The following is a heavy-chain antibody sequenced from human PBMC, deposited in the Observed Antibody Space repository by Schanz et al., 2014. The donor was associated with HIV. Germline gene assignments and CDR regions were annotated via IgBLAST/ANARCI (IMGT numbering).Heavy chain of an antibody. D-gene: IGHD3-10*01. CDR1: GGTFINYA. V-gene: IGHV1-69*06. CDR3: TSGSFEFGDLLDDYYYDAMDV. J-gene: IGHJ6*02. Sequence: QVQLVQSGAEVQKTGSSVKVSCRASGGTFINYAFSWVRQAPGQGLEWMGGIIPLFGTSNYAQKFQGRVTITADKSTSTLYLELSSLRSEDTAVYYCTSGSFEFGDLLDDYYYDAMDVWGQGTTVTVSS. CDR2: IIPLFGTS.